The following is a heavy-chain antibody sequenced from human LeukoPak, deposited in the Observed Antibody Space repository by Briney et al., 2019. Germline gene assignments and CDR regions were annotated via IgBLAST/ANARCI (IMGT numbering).Heavy chain of an antibody. Sequence: GGSLRLSCAASGFTFNSFAMSWVGQAPGQGLKWVSAISGSGGSTYYADSVKGRFTISRDNSKNTLYLQMNSLRAEDTAVYYCAKDQVYYGSGRSDYWGQGTLVTVSS. CDR2: ISGSGGST. J-gene: IGHJ4*02. CDR3: AKDQVYYGSGRSDY. CDR1: GFTFNSFA. V-gene: IGHV3-23*01. D-gene: IGHD3-10*01.